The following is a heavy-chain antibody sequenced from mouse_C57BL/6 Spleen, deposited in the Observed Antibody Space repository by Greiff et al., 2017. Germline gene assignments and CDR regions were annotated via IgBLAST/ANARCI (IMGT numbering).Heavy chain of an antibody. CDR3: TALRRYYAMDY. Sequence: VQLQQSGAELVRPGASVKLSCTASGFNIKDDYMHWVKQRPEQGLEWIGWIDPENGDTEYASKFQGTATITADTSYNTAYLQLSSLTSEDTAVYYCTALRRYYAMDYWGQGTSVTVSS. J-gene: IGHJ4*01. CDR2: IDPENGDT. CDR1: GFNIKDDY. D-gene: IGHD1-2*01. V-gene: IGHV14-4*01.